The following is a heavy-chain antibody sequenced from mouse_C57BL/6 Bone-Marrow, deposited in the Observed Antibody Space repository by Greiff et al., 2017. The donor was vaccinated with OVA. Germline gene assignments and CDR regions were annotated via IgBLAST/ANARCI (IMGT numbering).Heavy chain of an antibody. Sequence: EVHLVESGAELVRPGASVKLSCTASGFNIKDDYMHWVKQRPEQGLEWIGWIDTENGDTEYASKFQGKATITADTSSNTAYLQLSSLTSEDTAVYYCTPFAYWGQGTLVTVSA. J-gene: IGHJ3*01. V-gene: IGHV14-4*01. CDR1: GFNIKDDY. CDR2: IDTENGDT. CDR3: TPFAY.